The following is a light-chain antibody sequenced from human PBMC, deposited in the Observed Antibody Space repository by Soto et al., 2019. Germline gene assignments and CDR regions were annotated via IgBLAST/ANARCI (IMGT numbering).Light chain of an antibody. CDR2: EGH. V-gene: IGLV2-23*01. CDR1: SGFVGRFSL. Sequence: QSVLAQPASVSGSTGQSITISRTGTSGFVGRFSLVSWYQQHPGKAPKVMISEGHRRPSGVPDRFSGSTSVNSAPLTISGLQADDEADYYCYLYIGATTYVCGTGTKVTV. J-gene: IGLJ1*01. CDR3: YLYIGATTYV.